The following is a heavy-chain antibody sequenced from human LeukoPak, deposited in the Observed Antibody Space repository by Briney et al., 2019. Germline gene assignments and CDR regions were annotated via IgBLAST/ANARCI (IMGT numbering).Heavy chain of an antibody. V-gene: IGHV3-33*01. CDR1: GFTFSTYG. CDR3: ARARGMATTPPDS. D-gene: IGHD5-24*01. CDR2: LWYDGTNR. Sequence: GRSLRLSCAASGFTFSTYGMHWVRQAPGKGLEWVAVLWYDGTNRYYADSVKDRFTISGDNPKNTLYLQMNSLRAEDTAIYYCARARGMATTPPDSWGLGTLVTVSS. J-gene: IGHJ4*02.